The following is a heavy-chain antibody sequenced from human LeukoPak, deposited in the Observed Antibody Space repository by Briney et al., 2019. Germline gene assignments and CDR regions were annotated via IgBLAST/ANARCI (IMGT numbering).Heavy chain of an antibody. CDR2: IDPSDSYT. V-gene: IGHV5-10-1*01. D-gene: IGHD1-1*01. CDR1: GYSFTSYW. J-gene: IGHJ4*02. CDR3: ARYTTGDFDY. Sequence: GESLRISCKGSGYSFTSYWISWVRQMPGKGLGWMRRIDPSDSYTNYSPSFQGHVTISADKSISTAYLQWSRLKASDTTMYYCARYTTGDFDYWGQGTLFTVSS.